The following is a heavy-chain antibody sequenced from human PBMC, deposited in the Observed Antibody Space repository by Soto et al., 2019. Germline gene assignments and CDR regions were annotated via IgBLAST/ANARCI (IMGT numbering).Heavy chain of an antibody. J-gene: IGHJ3*02. CDR1: GYTFTSYG. CDR3: ARAGVVFVTRDDFDT. Sequence: QVQLVQSGPEVKKPGASVKVSCQTSGYTFTSYGVSWVRQAPGHGPEWMRWLSGDNGNTIYAEEFEGRVTLTTDTSTRTGYKELRSLRSDDTAVFYRARAGVVFVTRDDFDTWGQGTMITVSS. CDR2: LSGDNGNT. D-gene: IGHD2-21*01. V-gene: IGHV1-18*01.